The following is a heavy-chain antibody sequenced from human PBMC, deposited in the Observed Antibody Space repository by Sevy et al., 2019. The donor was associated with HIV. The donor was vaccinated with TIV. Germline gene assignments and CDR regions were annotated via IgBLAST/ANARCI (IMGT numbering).Heavy chain of an antibody. Sequence: GGSLRLSCAASGFTFSSYSMNWVRQAPGKGLEWVSSISSSSSYIYYADSVKGRITVSRDNAKNSLYLQMNSLRAEDTAVYYCARAYYYDSSGDDAFDIWGQGTMVTVSS. J-gene: IGHJ3*02. V-gene: IGHV3-21*01. CDR3: ARAYYYDSSGDDAFDI. CDR1: GFTFSSYS. D-gene: IGHD3-22*01. CDR2: ISSSSSYI.